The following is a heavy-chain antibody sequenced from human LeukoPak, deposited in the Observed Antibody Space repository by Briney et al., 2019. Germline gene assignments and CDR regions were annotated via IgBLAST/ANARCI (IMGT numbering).Heavy chain of an antibody. Sequence: PSETLSLTCAVSGYSISNDYYWGWIRQPPGRGLEWIGLIYHSGSGYYNPSLKSRVAMSVDTSKNQFSLKLSSVTAVDTAVYYCTRKATTGPTKAAFDVWGQGTMVTVSS. D-gene: IGHD4-17*01. V-gene: IGHV4-28*01. CDR1: GYSISNDYY. J-gene: IGHJ3*01. CDR2: IYHSGSG. CDR3: TRKATTGPTKAAFDV.